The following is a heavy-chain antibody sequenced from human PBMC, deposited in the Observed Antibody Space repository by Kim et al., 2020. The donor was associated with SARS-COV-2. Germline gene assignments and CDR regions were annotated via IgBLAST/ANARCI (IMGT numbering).Heavy chain of an antibody. CDR2: IYYSGST. Sequence: SETLSLTCTVSGGSISSGGYYWSWIRQHPGKGLEWIGYIYYSGSTYYNPSLKSRVTISVDTSKNQFSLKLSSVTAADTAVYYCARDTYYGSGSYWDYGMDVWGQGTTVTVSS. J-gene: IGHJ6*02. CDR3: ARDTYYGSGSYWDYGMDV. CDR1: GGSISSGGYY. V-gene: IGHV4-31*03. D-gene: IGHD3-10*01.